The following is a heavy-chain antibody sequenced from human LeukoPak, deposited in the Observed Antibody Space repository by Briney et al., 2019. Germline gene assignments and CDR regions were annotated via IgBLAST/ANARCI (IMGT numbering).Heavy chain of an antibody. CDR3: ARSFPPIAAAGDGDR. D-gene: IGHD6-13*01. J-gene: IGHJ5*02. Sequence: PSETLSLTCTVSGDSISSISYYWGWIRQPPGKGLEWIGSLYYTGTTYYNPSLKSRVTISVDTSKNQFSLKLSSVTTADTAVYFCARSFPPIAAAGDGDRWGQGTLVSVSS. V-gene: IGHV4-39*01. CDR2: LYYTGTT. CDR1: GDSISSISYY.